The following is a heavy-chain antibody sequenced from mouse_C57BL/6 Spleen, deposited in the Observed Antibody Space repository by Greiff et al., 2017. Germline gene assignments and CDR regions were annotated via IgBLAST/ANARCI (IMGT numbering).Heavy chain of an antibody. J-gene: IGHJ4*01. CDR3: ASGVYSRMDY. V-gene: IGHV2-6*01. CDR1: GFSLTSYG. Sequence: VKLMESGPGLVAPSQSLSITCTVSGFSLTSYGVDWVRQSPGKGLEWLGVIWGVGSTNYNSALKSRLSISKDNSKSQVFLKMNSLQTDDTAMYYCASGVYSRMDYWGQGTSVTVSS. D-gene: IGHD2-12*01. CDR2: IWGVGST.